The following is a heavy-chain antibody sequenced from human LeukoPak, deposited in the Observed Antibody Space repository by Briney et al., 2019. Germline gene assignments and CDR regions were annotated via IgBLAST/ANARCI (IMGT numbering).Heavy chain of an antibody. Sequence: ASVKVACKASGYTFTGNYIHWVRQAPRQGLEWMGWINPHSSGTNYAQRFQGRVTMTRDTSISTAYMELSSLRSDDTAVYYCTKELVMYYGGSVESTWGQGTVVTVPS. CDR3: TKELVMYYGGSVEST. V-gene: IGHV1-2*02. CDR2: INPHSSGT. J-gene: IGHJ4*02. D-gene: IGHD2-21*01. CDR1: GYTFTGNY.